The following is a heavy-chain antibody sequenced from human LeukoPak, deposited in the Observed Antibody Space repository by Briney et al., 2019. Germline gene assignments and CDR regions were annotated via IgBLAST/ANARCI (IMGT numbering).Heavy chain of an antibody. Sequence: GESLKISCKGSGYSFTNSWIGWVRQMPGKGLEWMGIIYPDDSDTRYSPSFQGQVTISADKSISTAYLQWNSLKTSDTAMYYCTVGLYYFDYWGQGTLVTVSS. CDR2: IYPDDSDT. D-gene: IGHD6-25*01. V-gene: IGHV5-51*01. J-gene: IGHJ4*02. CDR1: GYSFTNSW. CDR3: TVGLYYFDY.